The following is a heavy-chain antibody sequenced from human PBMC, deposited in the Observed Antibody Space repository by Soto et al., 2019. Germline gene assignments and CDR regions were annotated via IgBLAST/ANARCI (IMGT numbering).Heavy chain of an antibody. V-gene: IGHV3-23*01. CDR1: GLTFSHYA. CDR3: AKKLHYGSGTYYFYFDY. Sequence: EVQLLESGGGLVQPGGSLRLSCAASGLTFSHYAMTWVRQAPGKGVEWVSSMSYSGDSIYYADSVKGRFTISRDNSKNTLYLQTNSLRAEDTAVYYCAKKLHYGSGTYYFYFDYWGQGTLVTVSS. J-gene: IGHJ4*02. D-gene: IGHD3-10*01. CDR2: MSYSGDSI.